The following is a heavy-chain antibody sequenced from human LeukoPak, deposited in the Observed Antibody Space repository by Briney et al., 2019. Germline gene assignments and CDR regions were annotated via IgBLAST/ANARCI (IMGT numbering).Heavy chain of an antibody. D-gene: IGHD1-1*01. CDR3: ARDRGTWNDDGFDY. Sequence: KFQGRVTMTTGTSTHTAYMELRSLRSDDTAVYYCARDRGTWNDDGFDYWGQGTLVTVSS. V-gene: IGHV1-18*01. J-gene: IGHJ4*02.